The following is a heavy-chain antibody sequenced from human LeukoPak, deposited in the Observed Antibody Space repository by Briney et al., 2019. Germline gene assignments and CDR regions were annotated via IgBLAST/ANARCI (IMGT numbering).Heavy chain of an antibody. CDR2: ICSTTV. V-gene: IGHV3-48*01. D-gene: IGHD2-15*01. CDR3: ARDRGYCSGGICYGSWFDS. Sequence: GGSLRLSCAAPGFTFSSYSMNWGRQAPGKGLEWVSYICSTTVYYADSVKGRFTISRDSAKNSLYLQMNSLRAEDTAVYYCARDRGYCSGGICYGSWFDSWGQGTLVTVSS. J-gene: IGHJ5*01. CDR1: GFTFSSYS.